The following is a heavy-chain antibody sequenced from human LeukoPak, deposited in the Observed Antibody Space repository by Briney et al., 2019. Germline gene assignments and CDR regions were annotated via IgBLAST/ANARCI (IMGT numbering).Heavy chain of an antibody. Sequence: GGSLRLSCAASGFTFSSYTMSWVRQAPGKGLEWVSYISSSSSTIYYADSVKGRFTISRDNARNSLYLQMSSLRAEDTAVYYCARDGSLGTPPHRRLDYWGQGTLVTVSS. D-gene: IGHD2-15*01. CDR1: GFTFSSYT. CDR2: ISSSSSTI. J-gene: IGHJ4*02. V-gene: IGHV3-48*04. CDR3: ARDGSLGTPPHRRLDY.